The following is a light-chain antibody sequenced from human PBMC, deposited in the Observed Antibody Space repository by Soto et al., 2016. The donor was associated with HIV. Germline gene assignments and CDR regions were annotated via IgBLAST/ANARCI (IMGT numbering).Light chain of an antibody. CDR2: KAS. V-gene: IGKV1-5*03. CDR3: QQYNSYPRT. Sequence: DIQMTQSPSTLSASVGDRLTITCRASHSISFWLAWYQQKPGKAPKLLIAKASVLQSGVPSRFSGGGSGTEFTLTINSLHPDDFATYYCQQYNSYPRTFGQGTKVDTK. J-gene: IGKJ1*01. CDR1: HSISFW.